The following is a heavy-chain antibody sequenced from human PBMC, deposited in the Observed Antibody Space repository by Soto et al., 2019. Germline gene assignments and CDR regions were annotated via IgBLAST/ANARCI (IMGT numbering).Heavy chain of an antibody. CDR3: ARHFILSSHYDILTGYYYRINWFDP. D-gene: IGHD3-9*01. CDR2: IYYSGST. CDR1: GGSISSSSYY. Sequence: PSETLSLTCPVSGGSISSSSYYWGWIRQPPGKGLEWIGSIYYSGSTYYNPSLKSRVTISVDTSKNQFSLKLSSVTAADTAVYYCARHFILSSHYDILTGYYYRINWFDPWGQGTLVTVSS. V-gene: IGHV4-39*01. J-gene: IGHJ5*02.